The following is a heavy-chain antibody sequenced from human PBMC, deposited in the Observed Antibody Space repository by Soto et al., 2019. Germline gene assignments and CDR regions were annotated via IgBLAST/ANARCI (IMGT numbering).Heavy chain of an antibody. D-gene: IGHD3-3*02. V-gene: IGHV1-46*01. CDR1: GYTFTHYY. Sequence: QVQLVQSGAEVKKPGASVKLSCRTSGYTFTHYYIHWVRQAPGQGLEWLAIINPASGSTNYAQDFMSRVTLTMDTYKTTVYMELSGLEAEDTDIFSCAGDLAEGYHWGQGNLVTVSS. CDR3: AGDLAEGYH. J-gene: IGHJ5*02. CDR2: INPASGST.